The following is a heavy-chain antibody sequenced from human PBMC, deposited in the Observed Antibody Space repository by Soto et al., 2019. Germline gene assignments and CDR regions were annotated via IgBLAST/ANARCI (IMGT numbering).Heavy chain of an antibody. CDR3: ARGDGWYLP. CDR1: GGSLSNYY. V-gene: IGHV4-59*01. D-gene: IGHD6-19*01. CDR2: IHFTGST. Sequence: SETLSLTCTVSGGSLSNYYWSWIRQPPGKGLQWIGYIHFTGSTNYNPSLKSRVTISVDTSKNQFSLKLSSVTAADTALYYCARGDGWYLPWGQGALVTVSS. J-gene: IGHJ5*02.